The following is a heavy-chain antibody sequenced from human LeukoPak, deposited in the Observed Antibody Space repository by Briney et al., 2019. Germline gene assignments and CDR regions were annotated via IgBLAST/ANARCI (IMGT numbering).Heavy chain of an antibody. V-gene: IGHV4-4*08. J-gene: IGHJ2*01. CDR3: ARRRYYDSSGYYPVSGYFDL. Sequence: PSETLSLTCTVSGGSIFSYYWNWIRQPPGKGLEWIGYIYPNGSTSFNPSLGSRGAISIDTSRNQFSLRLMSVTAADTALYYCARRRYYDSSGYYPVSGYFDLWGRGTLVIVSS. D-gene: IGHD3-22*01. CDR1: GGSIFSYY. CDR2: IYPNGST.